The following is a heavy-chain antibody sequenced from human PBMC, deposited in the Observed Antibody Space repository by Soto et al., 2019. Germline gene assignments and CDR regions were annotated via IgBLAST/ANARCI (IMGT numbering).Heavy chain of an antibody. V-gene: IGHV3-23*01. CDR3: AKDVRIVVVVAATGFFDY. D-gene: IGHD2-15*01. CDR2: ISGSGSST. Sequence: PGGSLRLSCAASGFTFSSFAMNWVRQTPWKGLEWVSVISGSGSSTYYADSVKGRFTISRDNSKNTLYLQMNSLRAEDTAVYYCAKDVRIVVVVAATGFFDYWGQGTLVTVSS. J-gene: IGHJ4*02. CDR1: GFTFSSFA.